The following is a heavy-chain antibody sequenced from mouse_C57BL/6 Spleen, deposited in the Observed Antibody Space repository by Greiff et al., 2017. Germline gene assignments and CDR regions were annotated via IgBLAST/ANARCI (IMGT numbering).Heavy chain of an antibody. J-gene: IGHJ2*01. V-gene: IGHV1-50*01. CDR2: IDPSDSYT. Sequence: QVQLQQPGAELVKPGASVKLSCKASGYTFTSYWMQWVKQRPGQGLEWIGEIDPSDSYTNYNQKFKGKATLTVDTSSSTAYVQLSSLTSEYSAVYDCARGRYFDYWGQGTTLTVSA. CDR3: ARGRYFDY. CDR1: GYTFTSYW.